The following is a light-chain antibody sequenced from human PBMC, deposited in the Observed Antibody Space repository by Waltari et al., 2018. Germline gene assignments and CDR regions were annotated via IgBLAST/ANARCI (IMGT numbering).Light chain of an antibody. CDR1: SSIIGAGYD. Sequence: QSVLTQPPSVSGAPGQRVTISCTGSSSIIGAGYDVPWYQQLPGTAPKLLIYRTTIRPAGFPDRFSGSTSGTSASLAITGLQAEDEADYYCQSYDISLSGSVFGSGTKVTVL. J-gene: IGLJ6*01. CDR3: QSYDISLSGSV. CDR2: RTT. V-gene: IGLV1-40*01.